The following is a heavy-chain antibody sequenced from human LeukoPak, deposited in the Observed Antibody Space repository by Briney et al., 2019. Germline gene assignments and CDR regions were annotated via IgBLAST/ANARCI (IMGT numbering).Heavy chain of an antibody. CDR3: ARGDDITGTTFDY. CDR2: ISYDGSNK. D-gene: IGHD1-7*01. Sequence: GGSLRLSCAASGFTFSSYAMHWVRQAPGKGLEWVAVISYDGSNKYYADSVKGRFTISRDNSKNTLYLQMNSLRAEDTAVYYCARGDDITGTTFDYWGQGTLVTVSS. V-gene: IGHV3-30*14. J-gene: IGHJ4*02. CDR1: GFTFSSYA.